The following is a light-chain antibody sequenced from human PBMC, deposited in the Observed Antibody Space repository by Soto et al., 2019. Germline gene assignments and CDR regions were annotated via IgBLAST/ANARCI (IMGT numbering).Light chain of an antibody. CDR1: QSVSSN. CDR2: GAS. J-gene: IGKJ5*01. Sequence: EIVMTQSPATLSVSPGERATISCRASQSVSSNLAWYKQKPGQAPRLLMYGASTRATGIPARFSGSGSGTQFTLTISSLQSEDFAVYYCQQYNNWPFTFGQGTQLEIK. V-gene: IGKV3-15*01. CDR3: QQYNNWPFT.